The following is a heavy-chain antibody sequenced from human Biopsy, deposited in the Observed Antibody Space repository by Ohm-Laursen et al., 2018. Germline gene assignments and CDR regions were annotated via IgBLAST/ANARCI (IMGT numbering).Heavy chain of an antibody. D-gene: IGHD3-22*01. J-gene: IGHJ6*02. V-gene: IGHV4-34*01. Sequence: TLSLTCAVSGYSFNGYYWSWNRQPPGKGREWIGDINHSGITNYTPSLKRRVTISIDTSKNQFSLKVRSVTAADTAVYYCVRGVDYYDPYRYYALDVWGQGTTVTVSS. CDR2: INHSGIT. CDR1: GYSFNGYY. CDR3: VRGVDYYDPYRYYALDV.